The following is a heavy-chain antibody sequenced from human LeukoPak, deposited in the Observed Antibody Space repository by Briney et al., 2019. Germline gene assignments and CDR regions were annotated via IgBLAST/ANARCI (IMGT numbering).Heavy chain of an antibody. CDR2: ISSSGGST. V-gene: IGHV3-23*01. J-gene: IGHJ4*02. D-gene: IGHD3-22*01. Sequence: GGSLRLSCAASGFTFRNYGMSWVRQAPGKGLEWVSGISSSGGSTYYADSVKGRFTISRDNSKNTLYLQMSSLRLEDTAVYYCARANYYDSSGPGWYWGQGTLVTVSS. CDR1: GFTFRNYG. CDR3: ARANYYDSSGPGWY.